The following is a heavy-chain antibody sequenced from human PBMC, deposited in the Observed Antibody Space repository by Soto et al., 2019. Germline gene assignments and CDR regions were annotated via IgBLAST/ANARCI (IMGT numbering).Heavy chain of an antibody. Sequence: PGESLKISCKGSGYTFTNYWIDWVRQMPGKGLEWMGIIYPGDSNTKYSPSFQGQVTISADKSTSTAYLQWDSLKASDTAIYYCARPANTVADHFDLWGQGTPVTVS. CDR1: GYTFTNYW. CDR2: IYPGDSNT. J-gene: IGHJ4*02. V-gene: IGHV5-51*01. D-gene: IGHD4-17*01. CDR3: ARPANTVADHFDL.